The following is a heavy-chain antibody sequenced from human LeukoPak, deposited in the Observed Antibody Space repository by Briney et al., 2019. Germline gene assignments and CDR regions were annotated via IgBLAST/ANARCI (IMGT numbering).Heavy chain of an antibody. V-gene: IGHV3-21*01. D-gene: IGHD3-22*01. CDR3: TRDWYYYDSSGYYFPFDY. CDR1: GFTFSSYS. Sequence: GGSLRLSCAASGFTFSSYSMNWVRQAPGKGLEWVSSISSSSSYIYCADSVKGRFTISRDNAKNSLYLQMNSLRAEDTAVYYCTRDWYYYDSSGYYFPFDYWGQGTLVTVSS. CDR2: ISSSSSYI. J-gene: IGHJ4*02.